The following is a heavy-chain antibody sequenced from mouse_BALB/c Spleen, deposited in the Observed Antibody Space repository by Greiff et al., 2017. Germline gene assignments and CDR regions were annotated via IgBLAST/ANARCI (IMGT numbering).Heavy chain of an antibody. CDR3: ARSPYGNYVGWFAY. CDR1: GFTFSSFG. CDR2: ISSGSSTI. D-gene: IGHD2-1*01. J-gene: IGHJ3*01. Sequence: EVMLVESGGGLVQPGGSRKLSCAASGFTFSSFGMHWVRQAPEKGLEWVAYISSGSSTIYYADTVKGRFTISRDNPKNTLFLQMTSLRSEDTAMYYCARSPYGNYVGWFAYWGQGTLVTVSA. V-gene: IGHV5-17*02.